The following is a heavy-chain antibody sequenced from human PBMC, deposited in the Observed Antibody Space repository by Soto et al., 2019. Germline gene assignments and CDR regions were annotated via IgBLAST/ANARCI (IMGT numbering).Heavy chain of an antibody. CDR3: ARGTHRRSGSSYYYYGMDV. Sequence: SETLSLTCAVYGGSFSGYYWSWIRQPPGKGLEWIGEINHSGSSNYNPSLKSRVTISVDTSKNQFSLKLSSVTAADTAVYYCARGTHRRSGSSYYYYGMDVWGQGTTVTVSS. V-gene: IGHV4-34*01. D-gene: IGHD3-22*01. CDR2: INHSGSS. CDR1: GGSFSGYY. J-gene: IGHJ6*02.